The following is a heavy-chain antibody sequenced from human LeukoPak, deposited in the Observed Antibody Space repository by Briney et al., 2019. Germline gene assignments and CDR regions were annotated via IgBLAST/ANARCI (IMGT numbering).Heavy chain of an antibody. J-gene: IGHJ4*02. D-gene: IGHD6-13*01. V-gene: IGHV3-23*01. CDR3: AMQGYSSSWYPFDY. CDR2: ISGSGGST. CDR1: GFTFSSYA. Sequence: GGSLRLSCAVSGFTFSSYAMSWVRQAPGKGLEWVSAISGSGGSTYYADSVKGRFTISRDNSKNTLYLQMNSLRAEDTAVYYCAMQGYSSSWYPFDYWGQGTLVTVSS.